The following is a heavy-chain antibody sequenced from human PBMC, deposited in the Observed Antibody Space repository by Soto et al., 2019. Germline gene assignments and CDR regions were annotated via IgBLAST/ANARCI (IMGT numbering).Heavy chain of an antibody. V-gene: IGHV1-3*01. D-gene: IGHD2-15*01. J-gene: IGHJ4*02. CDR1: GDSLTIYA. CDR3: ARESRYCSGGSCYFLPGIDY. CDR2: INAGNGNT. Sequence: ASVTVSCAACGDSLTIYAIHCVRQAPGQRLEWMGWINAGNGNTKYSQKFQGRVTITRDTSASTAYMELSSLRSEDTAVYYCARESRYCSGGSCYFLPGIDYWGQGTLVTVSS.